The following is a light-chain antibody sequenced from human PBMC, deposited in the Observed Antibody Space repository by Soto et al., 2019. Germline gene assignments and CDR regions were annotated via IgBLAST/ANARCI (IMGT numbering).Light chain of an antibody. J-gene: IGKJ1*01. CDR1: QGINTF. V-gene: IGKV1-9*01. CDR2: AAS. Sequence: DIQMTQSPSSLSASVGDRVTITCRASQGINTFLAWYQQKPGKAPKLLIYAASTLQSGVPSRFSGSGFGTDFTLTITSLQPEDFAVYYCQQYGSSPQTFGQGIKVDIK. CDR3: QQYGSSPQT.